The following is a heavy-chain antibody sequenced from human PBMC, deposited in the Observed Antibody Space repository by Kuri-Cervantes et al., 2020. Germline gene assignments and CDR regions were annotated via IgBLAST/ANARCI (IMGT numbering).Heavy chain of an antibody. CDR3: ARGCTSGNAAMVCY. J-gene: IGHJ4*02. CDR2: INPSGGST. V-gene: IGHV1-46*01. CDR1: GYTLTELS. D-gene: IGHD5-18*01. Sequence: ASVKVSCKVSGYTLTELSMHWVRQAPGQGLEWMGIINPSGGSTSYAQKFQGRVTMTRDTSTSTVYMELSSLRSEDTAVYYCARGCTSGNAAMVCYWGQGTLVTVSS.